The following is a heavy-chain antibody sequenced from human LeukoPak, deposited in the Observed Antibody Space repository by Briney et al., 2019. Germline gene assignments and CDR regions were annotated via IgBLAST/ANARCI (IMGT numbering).Heavy chain of an antibody. V-gene: IGHV3-74*01. CDR3: ATDRSSIAVRPH. CDR2: INTDGSST. Sequence: GGSLRLSCAASGFTFSSHWMHWVRQAPGKGLVWVSRINTDGSSTNYADSVKGRFTISRDNAKNTLYLQMNSLRAEDTAVYYCATDRSSIAVRPHWGQGTLVTVSS. D-gene: IGHD6-6*01. J-gene: IGHJ4*02. CDR1: GFTFSSHW.